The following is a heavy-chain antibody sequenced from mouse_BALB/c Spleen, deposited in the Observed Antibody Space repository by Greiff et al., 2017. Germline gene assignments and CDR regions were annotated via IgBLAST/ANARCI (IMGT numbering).Heavy chain of an antibody. V-gene: IGHV1S126*01. CDR3: ARGTREYFDY. CDR1: GYSFTSYW. J-gene: IGHJ2*01. D-gene: IGHD3-1*01. Sequence: QVQLKQSGPQLVRPGASVKISCKASGYSFTSYWMHWVKQRPGQGLEWIGMIDPSDSETRLNQKFKDKATLTVDKSSSTAYMQLSSPTSEDSAVYYCARGTREYFDYWGQGTTLTVSS. CDR2: IDPSDSET.